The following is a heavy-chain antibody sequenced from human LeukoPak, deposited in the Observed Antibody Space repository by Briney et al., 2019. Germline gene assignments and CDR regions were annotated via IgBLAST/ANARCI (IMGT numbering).Heavy chain of an antibody. CDR1: GGSISSSNYY. J-gene: IGHJ4*02. CDR3: ARESGAFSPFGF. D-gene: IGHD1-26*01. V-gene: IGHV4-39*02. Sequence: PSETLSLTCTVSGGSISSSNYYWGWIRQPPGKGLGWIGSIFYSGSTYYNPSLKSRVTISADTFKNQFSLKLDSVTAADTAVYYCARESGAFSPFGFWGQGTLVTVSS. CDR2: IFYSGST.